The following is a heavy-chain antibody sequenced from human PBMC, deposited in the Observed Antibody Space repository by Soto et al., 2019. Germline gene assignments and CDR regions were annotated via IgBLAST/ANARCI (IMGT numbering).Heavy chain of an antibody. CDR2: INPNSGGT. CDR3: ARDKGLYYDILTGSAPYDAFDT. V-gene: IGHV1-2*04. Sequence: ASVKVSCKASGYTFIGYYMHWVRQAPGQGLEWMGWINPNSGGTNYAQKFQGWVTMTRDTSISTAYMELSRLRSDDTAVYYCARDKGLYYDILTGSAPYDAFDTWGQGTMVTVSS. D-gene: IGHD3-9*01. J-gene: IGHJ3*02. CDR1: GYTFIGYY.